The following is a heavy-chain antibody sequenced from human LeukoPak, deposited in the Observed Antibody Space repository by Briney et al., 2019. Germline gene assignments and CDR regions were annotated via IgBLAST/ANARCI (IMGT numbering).Heavy chain of an antibody. J-gene: IGHJ4*02. Sequence: RSGGSLRLSCAASGFIFSSYSMSWVRQAPGMGLEWVSVIYSGDNTYYADSVKGRFTISRDTPKNTLYLQMNSLRAEDTAVYYCAKDQAYSYYYDSSGSEGFDYWGQGTLVTVSS. CDR1: GFIFSSYS. CDR2: IYSGDNT. CDR3: AKDQAYSYYYDSSGSEGFDY. D-gene: IGHD3-22*01. V-gene: IGHV3-53*01.